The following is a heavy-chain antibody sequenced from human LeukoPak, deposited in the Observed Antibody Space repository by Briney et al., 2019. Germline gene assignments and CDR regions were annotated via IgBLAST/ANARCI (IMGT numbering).Heavy chain of an antibody. CDR3: AKDFTYALDY. CDR2: ISSSSSTI. V-gene: IGHV3-48*01. J-gene: IGHJ4*02. CDR1: GFTFSSYS. Sequence: GGSLRLSCAASGFTFSSYSMNWVRQAPGKGLEWVSYISSSSSTIYYADSVKGRFTISRDNAKNSLYLQMNSLRAEDTAVYYCAKDFTYALDYWGQGTLVTVSS. D-gene: IGHD2-2*01.